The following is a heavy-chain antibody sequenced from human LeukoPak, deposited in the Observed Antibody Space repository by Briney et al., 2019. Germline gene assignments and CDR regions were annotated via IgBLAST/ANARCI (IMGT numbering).Heavy chain of an antibody. CDR2: MDPNSGNT. CDR3: AKDGLTTVTTDAFDI. D-gene: IGHD4-17*01. J-gene: IGHJ3*02. Sequence: ASVKVSCKAFGYTFTSNYMHWVRQATGQGLEWMGWMDPNSGNTAYAQKFQGRVTITRNTSISTAYMELSSLRAEDTAVYYCAKDGLTTVTTDAFDIWGQGTMVTVSS. CDR1: GYTFTSNY. V-gene: IGHV1-8*03.